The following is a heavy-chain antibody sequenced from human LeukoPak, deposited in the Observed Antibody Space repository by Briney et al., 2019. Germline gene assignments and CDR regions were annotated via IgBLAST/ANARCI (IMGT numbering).Heavy chain of an antibody. Sequence: MHWVRQAPGQGLEWMGIINPSGGSTSYAQKFQGRVTMTRDTSTSTVYMELSSLRSEDTAVYYCARGPLRFCDYWGQGTLVTVSS. CDR2: INPSGGST. D-gene: IGHD3-3*01. J-gene: IGHJ4*02. V-gene: IGHV1-46*01. CDR3: ARGPLRFCDY.